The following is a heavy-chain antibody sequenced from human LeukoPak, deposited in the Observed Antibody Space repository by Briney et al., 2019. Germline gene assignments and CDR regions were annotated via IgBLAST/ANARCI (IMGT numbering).Heavy chain of an antibody. J-gene: IGHJ4*02. CDR3: ARDAISRGIIDY. Sequence: GASVKVSCXASGYTFTDHYIHWVRQAPGQGLEWMGWINANSGGTNYVQKFQGRVTMTRATSINTAYMELSRLKSDDTAVYSCARDAISRGIIDYWGQGTLVTVSS. CDR1: GYTFTDHY. CDR2: INANSGGT. D-gene: IGHD3-10*01. V-gene: IGHV1-2*02.